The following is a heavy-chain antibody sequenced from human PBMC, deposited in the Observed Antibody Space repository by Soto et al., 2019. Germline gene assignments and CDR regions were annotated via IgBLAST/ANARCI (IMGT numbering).Heavy chain of an antibody. Sequence: ASVKVSCKASGYTFTGSYMHWVRQAPGQGLEWMGWINPNSGGTNYAQKFQGWVTMTRDTSISTAYMELSRLRPDDTAVYYCARDRPIYYYDSSGYYYSSLFDYWGQGTLVTVSS. V-gene: IGHV1-2*04. CDR1: GYTFTGSY. CDR2: INPNSGGT. J-gene: IGHJ4*02. CDR3: ARDRPIYYYDSSGYYYSSLFDY. D-gene: IGHD3-22*01.